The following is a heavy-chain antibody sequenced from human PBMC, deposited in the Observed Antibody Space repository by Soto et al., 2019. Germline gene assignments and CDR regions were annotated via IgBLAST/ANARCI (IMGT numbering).Heavy chain of an antibody. J-gene: IGHJ6*02. V-gene: IGHV3-23*01. CDR2: ISDSGDIT. D-gene: IGHD1-7*01. Sequence: GGSLRVSCAASEFTFSTYAMTWVLQAPGRGLQWVATISDSGDITYYADSVKVRFTISRDKSENHLYLQMNSLTTEDTAVYYCARERGELYYYYRMDVWGQGTTVTVSS. CDR3: ARERGELYYYYRMDV. CDR1: EFTFSTYA.